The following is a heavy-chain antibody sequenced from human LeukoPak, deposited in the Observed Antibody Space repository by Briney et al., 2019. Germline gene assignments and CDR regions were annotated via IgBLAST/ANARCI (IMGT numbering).Heavy chain of an antibody. Sequence: ASVKVSCKASGYTFTGYYMHWVRQAPGQGLEWMGWMNPNSGNTGYAQKFQGRVTMTRNTSISTAYMELSSLRSDDTAVYYCARGFTGLRVYWGQGTLVTVSS. CDR1: GYTFTGYY. CDR2: MNPNSGNT. CDR3: ARGFTGLRVY. D-gene: IGHD3-9*01. V-gene: IGHV1-8*02. J-gene: IGHJ4*02.